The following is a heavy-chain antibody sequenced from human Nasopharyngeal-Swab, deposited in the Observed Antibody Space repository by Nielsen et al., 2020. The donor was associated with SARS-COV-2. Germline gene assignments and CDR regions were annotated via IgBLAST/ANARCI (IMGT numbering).Heavy chain of an antibody. Sequence: SETLSLTCTVSGYSISSGYYWGWIRQPPGKGLEWIGSINHSGSTNYNPSLKSRVTISVDTSKNQFSLKLSSVTAADTAVYYCARGLKGFHTLHFDYWGQGTLVTVSS. J-gene: IGHJ4*02. CDR1: GYSISSGYY. CDR2: INHSGST. CDR3: ARGLKGFHTLHFDY. D-gene: IGHD3-10*01. V-gene: IGHV4-38-2*02.